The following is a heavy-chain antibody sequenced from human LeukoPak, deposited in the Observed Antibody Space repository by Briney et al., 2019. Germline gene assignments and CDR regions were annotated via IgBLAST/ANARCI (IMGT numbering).Heavy chain of an antibody. CDR3: ARDNSVGDNAWWFDP. CDR1: GYTFTSFA. J-gene: IGHJ5*02. D-gene: IGHD1-26*01. V-gene: IGHV1-46*01. CDR2: INPTGGST. Sequence: GASVKVSCKASGYTFTSFAMNWVRQAPGQGLEWMGLINPTGGSTGYAQKFQGRVTMTRDMSTSTDYMELSSLRPEDTAIYYCARDNSVGDNAWWFDPWGQGTLVTVSS.